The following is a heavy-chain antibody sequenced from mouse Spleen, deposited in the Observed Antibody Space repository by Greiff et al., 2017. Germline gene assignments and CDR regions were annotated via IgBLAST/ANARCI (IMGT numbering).Heavy chain of an antibody. J-gene: IGHJ4*01. CDR1: GYTFTGYW. V-gene: IGHV1-9*01. CDR2: ILPGSGST. CDR3: ASRYYRYDGVYVMDY. D-gene: IGHD2-14*01. Sequence: QVQRVESGAELMKPGASVKLSCKATGYTFTGYWIEWVKQRPGHGLEWIGEILPGSGSTYYNENFKGKATFTADTSSNTAYLQLSSLTTEDSAIYYCASRYYRYDGVYVMDYWGQGTSVTVSS.